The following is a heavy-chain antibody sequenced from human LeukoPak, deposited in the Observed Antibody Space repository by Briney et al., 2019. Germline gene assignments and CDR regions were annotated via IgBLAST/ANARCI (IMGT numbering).Heavy chain of an antibody. CDR2: IYTSGST. V-gene: IGHV4-4*07. Sequence: PSETLSLTCTVSGGSISSYYWSWIRQPAGKGLEWIGRIYTSGSTNYNPSLKSRVTMSVDTSKNQFSLKLSPVTAADTAVYYCAREVTDDFWSGFLSPHFDYWGQGTLVTVSS. J-gene: IGHJ4*02. CDR1: GGSISSYY. CDR3: AREVTDDFWSGFLSPHFDY. D-gene: IGHD3-3*01.